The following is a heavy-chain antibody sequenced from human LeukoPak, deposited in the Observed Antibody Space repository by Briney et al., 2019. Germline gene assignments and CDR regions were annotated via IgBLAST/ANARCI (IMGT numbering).Heavy chain of an antibody. CDR3: ARLGARQMLEY. Sequence: PGGSLRLSCAASGFSFRSYWMDWVRQTPEKGLEWVANIKQDGIEKYFVDSVKGRFAISRDNAKNSLYLQMNNLRAEDTAVYYCARLGARQMLEYWGQGTLVTVSS. D-gene: IGHD4-17*01. J-gene: IGHJ4*02. V-gene: IGHV3-7*01. CDR2: IKQDGIEK. CDR1: GFSFRSYW.